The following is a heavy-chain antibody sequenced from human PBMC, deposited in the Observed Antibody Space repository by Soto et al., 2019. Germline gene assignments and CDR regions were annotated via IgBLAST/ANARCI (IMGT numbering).Heavy chain of an antibody. D-gene: IGHD3-3*01. CDR3: ARAGVFGVVIDDY. CDR1: GYTFTSSG. J-gene: IGHJ4*02. Sequence: ASVKVSCKASGYTFTSSGISWVRQAPGQGPEWMGWISPDKGKTNYGHNFRDRVSMTTDTSTSTAYMELRSLRSDDTAVYYCARAGVFGVVIDDYWGQGTLVTVSS. CDR2: ISPDKGKT. V-gene: IGHV1-18*01.